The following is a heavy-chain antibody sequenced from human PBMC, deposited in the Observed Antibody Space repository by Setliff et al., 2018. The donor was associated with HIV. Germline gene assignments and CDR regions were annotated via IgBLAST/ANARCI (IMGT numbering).Heavy chain of an antibody. D-gene: IGHD5-18*01. CDR2: IYYSGGT. J-gene: IGHJ4*02. CDR3: ARAPGYSYSFYFDS. V-gene: IGHV4-39*07. Sequence: SETLSLTCTVSGGSISSSSYYWGWIRQPPGKGLEWIANIYYSGGTFYNPSLKSRVTMSVDTSKNQFSLKLNSVTAADTAVYFCARAPGYSYSFYFDSWGQGTLVTVSS. CDR1: GGSISSSSYY.